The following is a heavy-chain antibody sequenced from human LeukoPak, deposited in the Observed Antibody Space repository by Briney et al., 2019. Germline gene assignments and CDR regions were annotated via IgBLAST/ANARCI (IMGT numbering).Heavy chain of an antibody. V-gene: IGHV4-34*01. Sequence: PSETLSLTRAVYGGSFSGYYWSWIRQPPGKGLEWIGEINHSGSTNYNPSLKSRVTISVDTSKNQFSLKLSSVTAADTAVYYCARGSRLRRFTISWEANDYWGQGTLVTVSS. CDR3: ARGSRLRRFTISWEANDY. J-gene: IGHJ4*02. CDR1: GGSFSGYY. CDR2: INHSGST. D-gene: IGHD3-3*01.